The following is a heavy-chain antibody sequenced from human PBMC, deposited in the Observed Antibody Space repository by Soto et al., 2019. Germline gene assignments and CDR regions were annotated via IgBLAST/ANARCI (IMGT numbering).Heavy chain of an antibody. V-gene: IGHV1-18*01. Sequence: QVKLVQSGAEVKKPGASVKVSCKAFGYTFTSYGITWVRQAPGQGLEWMGWISTSHGYTSYAQKVQGRVTMTRDTATSTAYMELRSLRSDDTAVYYCVKDRDLSGRVSGYWGQGSLVTVSS. D-gene: IGHD1-26*01. CDR1: GYTFTSYG. J-gene: IGHJ4*02. CDR2: ISTSHGYT. CDR3: VKDRDLSGRVSGY.